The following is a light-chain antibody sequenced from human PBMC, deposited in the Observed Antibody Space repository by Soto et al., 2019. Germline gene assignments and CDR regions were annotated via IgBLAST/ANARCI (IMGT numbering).Light chain of an antibody. J-gene: IGLJ1*01. Sequence: QSALTQPASVSGSPGQSITVSCTGTSSDIGGHIFVSWYQQHPGKAPKLMIYDINNRPSGVSKRFSGSKSGNTASLTISGLQAEDEADYYCVSYTARSSYVFGTGTQLTVL. CDR2: DIN. CDR1: SSDIGGHIF. CDR3: VSYTARSSYV. V-gene: IGLV2-14*01.